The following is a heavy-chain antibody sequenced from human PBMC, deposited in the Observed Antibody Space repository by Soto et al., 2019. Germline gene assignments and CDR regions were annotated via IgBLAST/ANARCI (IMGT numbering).Heavy chain of an antibody. J-gene: IGHJ4*02. CDR2: IYYSGST. D-gene: IGHD5-12*01. CDR1: GGSISSGGYY. V-gene: IGHV4-31*03. Sequence: SETLSLTCTVSGGSISSGGYYWSWIRQHPGKGLEWIGYIYYSGSTYYNPSLKSRVTISVDTSKNQFSLKLSSVTAADTAVYYCARXHIVATLDYWGQGTLVTVS. CDR3: ARXHIVATLDY.